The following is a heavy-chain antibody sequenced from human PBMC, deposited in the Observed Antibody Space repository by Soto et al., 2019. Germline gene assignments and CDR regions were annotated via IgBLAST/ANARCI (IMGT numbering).Heavy chain of an antibody. CDR1: GTIFSSYT. CDR2: IIPILGET. CDR3: ARGLGGRMDD. Sequence: QVQLGQSGAEVKKPGSSVRVSCKASGTIFSSYTISWVRQAPGQGLEWMGRIIPILGETNSAQKFQDRVTLTADKSTNTAYMDLNSLRLEAAAVYYCARGLGGRMDDWGQGTTVTVSS. V-gene: IGHV1-69*08. D-gene: IGHD3-16*01. J-gene: IGHJ6*02.